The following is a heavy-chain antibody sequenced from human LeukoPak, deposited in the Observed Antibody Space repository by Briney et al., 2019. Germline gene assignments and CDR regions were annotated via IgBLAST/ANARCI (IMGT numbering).Heavy chain of an antibody. V-gene: IGHV4-30-4*01. CDR2: IYYSGST. J-gene: IGHJ4*02. D-gene: IGHD5-12*01. Sequence: PSETLSLTCTVSGGSISSGDYYWSWIRQPPGKGLEWIGYIYYSGSTYYNPSLKSRVTISVDTSKNQFSLKLSSVTAADTAVYYCAREGYGGYGLDYRGQGTLVTVSS. CDR3: AREGYGGYGLDY. CDR1: GGSISSGDYY.